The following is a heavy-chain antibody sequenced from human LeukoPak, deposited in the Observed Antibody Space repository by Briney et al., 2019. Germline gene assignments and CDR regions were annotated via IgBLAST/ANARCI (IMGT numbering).Heavy chain of an antibody. CDR1: GFTFSSYE. CDR3: ARADCSSTSCYEFDY. CDR2: VRSSGSTI. Sequence: GGSLRLSCAASGFTFSSYEMNWVRQAPGKGLEWVSYVRSSGSTIYYTDSVKGRFTISRDNAKNSLYLQMNSLRGEDTAVYYCARADCSSTSCYEFDYWGQGTLVTVSS. D-gene: IGHD2-2*01. J-gene: IGHJ4*02. V-gene: IGHV3-48*03.